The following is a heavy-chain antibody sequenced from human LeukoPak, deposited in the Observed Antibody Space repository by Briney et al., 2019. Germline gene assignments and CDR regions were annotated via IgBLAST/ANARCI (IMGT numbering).Heavy chain of an antibody. V-gene: IGHV4-61*02. J-gene: IGHJ4*02. Sequence: SETLSLTCTVSGGSISSGSYYWSWIRQPAGKGLEWIGRIYTSGSTNYNPSLKSRVTISVDTSKNQFSLKLSSVTAADTAVYYWATVPGDSSGYFDYWGQGTLVTVSS. CDR2: IYTSGST. D-gene: IGHD3-22*01. CDR3: ATVPGDSSGYFDY. CDR1: GGSISSGSYY.